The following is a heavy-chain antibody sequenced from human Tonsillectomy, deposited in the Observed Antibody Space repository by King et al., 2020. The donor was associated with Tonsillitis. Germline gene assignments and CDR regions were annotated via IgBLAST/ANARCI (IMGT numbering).Heavy chain of an antibody. CDR2: ISSSGSTI. CDR3: AREETVWEPYYYYYYMDV. V-gene: IGHV3-48*03. J-gene: IGHJ6*03. Sequence: VQLVESGGGLVQPGGSLGLSCAASGFTFSSYDMNWVRQAPGKGLEWVSYISSSGSTIYYADSVKGRFTISRDNAKNSLYLQMNSLRAEDTAVYYCAREETVWEPYYYYYYMDVWGKGTTVTVSS. CDR1: GFTFSSYD. D-gene: IGHD1-14*01.